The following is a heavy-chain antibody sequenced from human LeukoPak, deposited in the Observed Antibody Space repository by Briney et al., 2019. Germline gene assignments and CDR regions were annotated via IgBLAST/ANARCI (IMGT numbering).Heavy chain of an antibody. CDR2: IKSKTDGGTT. V-gene: IGHV3-15*01. D-gene: IGHD6-6*01. J-gene: IGHJ4*02. CDR3: ARLGYSSSSITPPVDY. CDR1: GFTFSNAW. Sequence: GGSLRLSCAASGFTFSNAWMSWVRQAPGKGLEWVGRIKSKTDGGTTDYAAPVKGRFTISRDDSKNTLYLQMNSLRPEDTAVYYCARLGYSSSSITPPVDYWGQGTLVTVSS.